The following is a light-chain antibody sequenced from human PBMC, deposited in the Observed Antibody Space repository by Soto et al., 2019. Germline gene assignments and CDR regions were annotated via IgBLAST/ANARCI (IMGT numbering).Light chain of an antibody. J-gene: IGLJ1*01. CDR3: PSYASSLSGYV. CDR2: GNS. CDR1: SSNIGAGYD. Sequence: QSVLTQPPSVSGAPGQSVTISCTGSSSNIGAGYDVHWYQQLPGTAPKLLIYGNSNRPSGVPDRFSGSKSGTSASLAITGLQAEDGADYYCPSYASSLSGYVFGTGTKLTVL. V-gene: IGLV1-40*01.